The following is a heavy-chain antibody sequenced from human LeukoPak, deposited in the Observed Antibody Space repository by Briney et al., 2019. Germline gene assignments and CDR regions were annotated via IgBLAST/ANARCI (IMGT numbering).Heavy chain of an antibody. V-gene: IGHV1-69*04. J-gene: IGHJ6*02. Sequence: SVKVSCKASGGTFSSYAISWVRQAPGQGPEWMGRIIPIFGIANYAQKFQGRVTITADKSTSTAYMELSSLRSEDTAVYYCARERGPYGDRKRYGMDVWGQGTTVTVSS. CDR1: GGTFSSYA. CDR2: IIPIFGIA. CDR3: ARERGPYGDRKRYGMDV. D-gene: IGHD4-17*01.